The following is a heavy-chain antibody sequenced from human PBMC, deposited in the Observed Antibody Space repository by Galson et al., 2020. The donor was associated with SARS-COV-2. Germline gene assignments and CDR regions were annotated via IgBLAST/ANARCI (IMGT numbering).Heavy chain of an antibody. CDR3: ARYSSSWYRMRSSPKYYVDC. CDR1: GFTFSSYA. CDR2: ISGSGGST. Sequence: GESLKLSCAASGFTFSSYAMSWVRQAPGKGLESVSAISGSGGSTYYADPVKGRFTIPRDNSKNTLYLQMNSLRAEDTAVYYCARYSSSWYRMRSSPKYYVDCWGQGTLVTVGS. D-gene: IGHD6-13*01. J-gene: IGHJ4*02. V-gene: IGHV3-23*01.